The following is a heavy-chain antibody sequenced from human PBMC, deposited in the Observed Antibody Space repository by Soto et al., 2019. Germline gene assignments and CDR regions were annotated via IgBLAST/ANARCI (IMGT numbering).Heavy chain of an antibody. CDR1: GGSISSGGYY. CDR2: IYYSGST. CDR3: ASSYYYYDSSGYLIDY. D-gene: IGHD3-22*01. Sequence: SETLSLTCTVSGGSISSGGYYWSWIRHHPGKGLEWIGYIYYSGSTYYNPSLKSRVTISVDTSNNQFSLKLSPVTAADTAVYYCASSYYYYDSSGYLIDYWGQGTLVTVSS. V-gene: IGHV4-31*03. J-gene: IGHJ4*02.